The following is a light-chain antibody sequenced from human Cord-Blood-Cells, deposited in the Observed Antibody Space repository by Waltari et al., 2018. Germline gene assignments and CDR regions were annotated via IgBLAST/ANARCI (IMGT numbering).Light chain of an antibody. Sequence: EIVMTQSPATLSVSPGERATLSCRASQSVSSNLAWYQQNPGQTPTLLIYGASTMATGIPARFSGSGAGTEFTLTISRLQSEDIAVYYCQQYNNWPGTFGQGTKLEIK. V-gene: IGKV3-15*01. CDR1: QSVSSN. CDR3: QQYNNWPGT. J-gene: IGKJ2*01. CDR2: GAS.